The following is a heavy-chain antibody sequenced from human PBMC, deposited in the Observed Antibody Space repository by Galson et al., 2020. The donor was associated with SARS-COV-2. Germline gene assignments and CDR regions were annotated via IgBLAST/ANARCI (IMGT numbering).Heavy chain of an antibody. Sequence: SETLSLTCPVYGGSFSGYYWSWIRQPPGKGLEWIGEINHSGSTNYNPSLKSRVTISVDTSKNQFSLKRSSVTAADTAVYYCARGRYSYGRYYYYYYGMDVWGQGTTVTVSS. D-gene: IGHD5-18*01. V-gene: IGHV4-34*01. CDR2: INHSGST. CDR3: ARGRYSYGRYYYYYYGMDV. J-gene: IGHJ6*02. CDR1: GGSFSGYY.